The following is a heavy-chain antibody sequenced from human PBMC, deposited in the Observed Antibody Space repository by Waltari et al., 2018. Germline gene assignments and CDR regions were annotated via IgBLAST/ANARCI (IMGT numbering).Heavy chain of an antibody. CDR2: IYYSGST. CDR1: GGSISSSSYY. D-gene: IGHD1-26*01. Sequence: QLQLQESGPGLVKPSDTLSLTCTVSGGSISSSSYYWGWIRQPPGKGLEWIGSIYYSGSTYYNPSLKSRVTISVDTSKNQFSLKLSSVTAADTAVYYCARGIVGATSDWFDPWGQGTLVTVSS. J-gene: IGHJ5*02. CDR3: ARGIVGATSDWFDP. V-gene: IGHV4-39*07.